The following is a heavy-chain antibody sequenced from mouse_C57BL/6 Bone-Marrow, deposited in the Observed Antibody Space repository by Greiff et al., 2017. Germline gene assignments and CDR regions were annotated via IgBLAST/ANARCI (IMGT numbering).Heavy chain of an antibody. V-gene: IGHV1-69*01. D-gene: IGHD4-1*02. CDR2: IDPSDSYT. CDR1: GYTFTSYW. CDR3: ATTGFDY. J-gene: IGHJ2*01. Sequence: QVQLQQPGAELVMPGASVKLSCKASGYTFTSYWMHWVKQRPGQGLEWIGEIDPSDSYTNYNQKFKGKSTLTVDNSPSTAYMQPSSLTSEDSAVYYCATTGFDYWGQGTTLTVSS.